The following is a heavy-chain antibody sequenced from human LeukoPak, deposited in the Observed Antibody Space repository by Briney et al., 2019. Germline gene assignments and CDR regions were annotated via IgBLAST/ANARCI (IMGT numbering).Heavy chain of an antibody. J-gene: IGHJ6*02. CDR2: LTGSGQTT. CDR3: ARVPSVSGDYGDYNYYYYGMDV. Sequence: SGGSLRLSCVASGFTFRSYPMTWVRQVPGKGLEWVASLTGSGQTTQYADFVRGRFTISRDNSKNTLYLQMNSLRAEDTAVYYCARVPSVSGDYGDYNYYYYGMDVWGQGTTVTVSS. V-gene: IGHV3-23*01. CDR1: GFTFRSYP. D-gene: IGHD4-17*01.